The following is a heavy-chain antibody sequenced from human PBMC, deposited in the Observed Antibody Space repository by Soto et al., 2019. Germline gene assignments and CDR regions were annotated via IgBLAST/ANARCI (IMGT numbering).Heavy chain of an antibody. V-gene: IGHV3-23*01. CDR3: AKAMPTIFGVVIIAAGMDV. Sequence: GSLRLSCAASGFTFSSYGMSWVRQAPGKGLEWVSAISGSGGSTYYADSVKGRFTISRDNSKNTLYLQMNSLRAEDTAVYYCAKAMPTIFGVVIIAAGMDVWGQGTTVTVSS. CDR2: ISGSGGST. CDR1: GFTFSSYG. J-gene: IGHJ6*02. D-gene: IGHD3-3*01.